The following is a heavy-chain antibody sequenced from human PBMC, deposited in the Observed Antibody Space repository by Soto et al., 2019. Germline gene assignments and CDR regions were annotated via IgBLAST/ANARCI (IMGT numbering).Heavy chain of an antibody. Sequence: ASVKVSCKASGYTFTSYAMHWVRQAPGQRLEWMGWINVGNGNTKYSQKFQGRVTITRDTSASTAYMELSSLRSEDTAVYYCARDLLPYGDYPSAFDIWGQGTMVTVSS. V-gene: IGHV1-3*01. CDR2: INVGNGNT. J-gene: IGHJ3*02. CDR1: GYTFTSYA. CDR3: ARDLLPYGDYPSAFDI. D-gene: IGHD4-17*01.